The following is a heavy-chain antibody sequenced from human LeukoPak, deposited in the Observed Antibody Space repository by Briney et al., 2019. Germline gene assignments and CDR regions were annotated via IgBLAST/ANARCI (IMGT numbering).Heavy chain of an antibody. Sequence: SVKVSCKASGGTFSSYAISWVRQAPGQGLEWMGGIIPIFGTADHAQKFQGRVTITTDESTSTAYMELSSLRSEDTAVYYCARGARREQLEQNWFDPWGQGTLVTVSS. V-gene: IGHV1-69*05. D-gene: IGHD1-1*01. CDR2: IIPIFGTA. CDR3: ARGARREQLEQNWFDP. CDR1: GGTFSSYA. J-gene: IGHJ5*02.